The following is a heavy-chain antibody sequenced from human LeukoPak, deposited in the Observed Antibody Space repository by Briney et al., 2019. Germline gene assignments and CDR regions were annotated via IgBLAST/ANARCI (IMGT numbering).Heavy chain of an antibody. V-gene: IGHV1-18*01. Sequence: GASVKVSCKASGYTFTSYGISWVRQAPGQGLEWMGWISAYNGNTNYAQKLQGRVTMTTDTSTSTAYMELRSLRSDDTAVYYCARDPVTYYYDSSGSPGFDYWGQGTLVTVSS. CDR1: GYTFTSYG. CDR3: ARDPVTYYYDSSGSPGFDY. CDR2: ISAYNGNT. D-gene: IGHD3-22*01. J-gene: IGHJ4*02.